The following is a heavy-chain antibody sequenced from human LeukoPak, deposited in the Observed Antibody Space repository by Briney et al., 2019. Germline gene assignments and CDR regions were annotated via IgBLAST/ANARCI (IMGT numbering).Heavy chain of an antibody. CDR3: GRGLYSSSWTFDY. Sequence: GGSLRLSCAASGFTFNNYAMIWVRQAPGKGLEWVSVISGSGNSTYYADSVKGRFTISRDNAKNTLYLQMNSLRAEDTAVYYCGRGLYSSSWTFDYWGQGTLVTVSS. CDR2: ISGSGNST. V-gene: IGHV3-23*01. D-gene: IGHD6-13*01. J-gene: IGHJ4*02. CDR1: GFTFNNYA.